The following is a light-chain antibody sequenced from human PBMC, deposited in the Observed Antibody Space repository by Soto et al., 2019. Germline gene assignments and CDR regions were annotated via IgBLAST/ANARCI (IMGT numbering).Light chain of an antibody. V-gene: IGKV3-20*01. J-gene: IGKJ5*01. CDR3: QQYGGSPIT. Sequence: EVVLTQSPGTLSLSPGGRATLSCRASQSVSRRLAWYQQRPGQSPRLLISGASMRASGVPVRFIGSGSGTDFTLTITRLEHEDFEVYYCQQYGGSPITLGLGTRLEIK. CDR2: GAS. CDR1: QSVSRR.